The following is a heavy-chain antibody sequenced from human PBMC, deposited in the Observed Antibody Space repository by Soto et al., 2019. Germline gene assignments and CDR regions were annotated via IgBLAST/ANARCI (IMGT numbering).Heavy chain of an antibody. CDR1: GASMSSSYW. J-gene: IGHJ4*02. CDR3: ARGIYTFATFDY. D-gene: IGHD1-20*01. V-gene: IGHV4-4*02. Sequence: QVQLQESGPGLVKPSGTLSLTCAVSGASMSSSYWWTWVRQPPGKGLEWIGEIYHRGTTNYNPSLKSRLTISVDKSKSQLSLKLTSVSAADTAVYYCARGIYTFATFDYWGQGTLVTVSS. CDR2: IYHRGTT.